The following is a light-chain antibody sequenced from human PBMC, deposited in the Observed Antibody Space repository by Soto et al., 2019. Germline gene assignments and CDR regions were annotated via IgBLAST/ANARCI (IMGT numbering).Light chain of an antibody. V-gene: IGKV3-20*01. CDR2: GAS. J-gene: IGKJ1*01. Sequence: EIVLTQPPGTLSLSTGERATLSCRASQSVSSSYLAWYQQKPGQAPRLLIYGASSRATGIPDRFSGSGSGTDFTLTISRLEPEDFAVYYCQQYGSSPWTFGQGTKVDIK. CDR3: QQYGSSPWT. CDR1: QSVSSSY.